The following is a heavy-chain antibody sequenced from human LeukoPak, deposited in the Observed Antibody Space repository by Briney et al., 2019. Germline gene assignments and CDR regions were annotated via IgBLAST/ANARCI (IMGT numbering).Heavy chain of an antibody. D-gene: IGHD5-12*01. CDR2: ISAYNGNT. Sequence: GASVKVSCKASGYTFTSYGISWVRQAPGQGLEWIGWISAYNGNTNYAQKLQGRVTMTTDTSTSTAYMELRSLRSDDTAVYYCAREYSGYDSVGWFDPWGQGTLVTVSS. V-gene: IGHV1-18*01. CDR1: GYTFTSYG. CDR3: AREYSGYDSVGWFDP. J-gene: IGHJ5*02.